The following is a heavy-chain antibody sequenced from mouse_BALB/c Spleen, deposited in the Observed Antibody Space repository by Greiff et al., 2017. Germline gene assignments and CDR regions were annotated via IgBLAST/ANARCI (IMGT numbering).Heavy chain of an antibody. CDR3: ARDYGSSYLDYYAMDY. CDR1: GYTFTSYT. J-gene: IGHJ4*01. Sequence: VQVVESAAELARPGASVKMSCKASGYTFTSYTMHWVKQRPGQGLEWIGYINPSSGYTEYNQKFKDKTTLTADKSSSTAYMQLSSLTSEDSAVYYCARDYGSSYLDYYAMDYWGQGTSVTVSS. CDR2: INPSSGYT. V-gene: IGHV1-4*02. D-gene: IGHD1-1*01.